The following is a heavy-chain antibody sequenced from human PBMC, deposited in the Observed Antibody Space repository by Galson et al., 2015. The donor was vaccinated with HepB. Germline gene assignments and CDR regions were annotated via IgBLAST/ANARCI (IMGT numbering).Heavy chain of an antibody. J-gene: IGHJ2*01. Sequence: SVKVSCKASGYSFRNYGISWVRQAPGQGLEWMAWISTDTGDTNYAQKFQDRVIMTTDTFTTTAYMELGSLRSDDTAVYYCARGQVRWYFDLWGRGTLVTVSS. CDR2: ISTDTGDT. V-gene: IGHV1-18*04. CDR1: GYSFRNYG. CDR3: ARGQVRWYFDL.